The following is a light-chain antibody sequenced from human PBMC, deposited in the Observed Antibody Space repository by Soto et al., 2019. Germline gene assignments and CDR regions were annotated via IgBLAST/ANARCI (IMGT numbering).Light chain of an antibody. J-gene: IGKJ2*01. CDR1: QSIISY. CDR3: QQSYSTPYT. CDR2: AAS. Sequence: DIQMTQSPSSLSASVGDRVTITCRASQSIISYLNWYQQKPGKAPNLLIYAASSLQSGVPSRFSGSGSGTDFTLTISSLQPEDFATYYCQQSYSTPYTFGQGTQLEIK. V-gene: IGKV1-39*01.